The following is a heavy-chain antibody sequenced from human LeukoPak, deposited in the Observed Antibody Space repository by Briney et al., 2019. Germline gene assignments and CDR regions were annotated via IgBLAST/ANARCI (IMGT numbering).Heavy chain of an antibody. Sequence: KPGGSLRLSCAASGFTFSSYSMNWVRQAPGKGLEWVPSISSSSSYIYYADSVKGRFTISRDNAKNSLYLQMNSLRAEDTAVYYCARDRGHRYYGPPGYWGQGTLVTVSS. CDR3: ARDRGHRYYGPPGY. CDR1: GFTFSSYS. V-gene: IGHV3-21*01. J-gene: IGHJ4*02. CDR2: ISSSSSYI. D-gene: IGHD3-10*01.